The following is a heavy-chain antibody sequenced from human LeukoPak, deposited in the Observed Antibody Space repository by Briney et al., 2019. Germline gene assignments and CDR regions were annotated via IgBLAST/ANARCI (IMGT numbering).Heavy chain of an antibody. Sequence: GGSLRLSCAASGFTFSRYSMNWVRQAPAKGLEWVASISSTSTFIYSADSVKGRFTISRDTAKNSLFLQMNSLRAEDTAIYYCARDYFDSSDYPQTYYYYYMDVWGKGTTVTVSS. D-gene: IGHD3-22*01. J-gene: IGHJ6*03. CDR3: ARDYFDSSDYPQTYYYYYMDV. V-gene: IGHV3-21*01. CDR1: GFTFSRYS. CDR2: ISSTSTFI.